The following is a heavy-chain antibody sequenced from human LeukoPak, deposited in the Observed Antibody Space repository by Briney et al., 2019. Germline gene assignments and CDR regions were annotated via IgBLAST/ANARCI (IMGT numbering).Heavy chain of an antibody. V-gene: IGHV3-48*03. D-gene: IGHD2-2*01. Sequence: PGGSMRLSCAASGFTFSSYEMNWVRQAPGKGLEWVSYISSSGSTIYYADSVKGRFTISRDNAKNSLYLQVNSLRAEDTAVYYCARALPYCSSTSCYPYWGQGTLVTVSS. CDR1: GFTFSSYE. CDR3: ARALPYCSSTSCYPY. CDR2: ISSSGSTI. J-gene: IGHJ4*02.